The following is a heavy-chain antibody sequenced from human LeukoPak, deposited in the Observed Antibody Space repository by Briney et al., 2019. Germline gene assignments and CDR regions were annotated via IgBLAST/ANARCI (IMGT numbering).Heavy chain of an antibody. CDR1: GGSFSGYY. CDR3: ARGTGYSSSWYRI. V-gene: IGHV4-34*01. J-gene: IGHJ4*02. D-gene: IGHD6-13*01. CDR2: INHSGST. Sequence: PSETLSLTWAVYGGSFSGYYWSWIRQPPGKGLEWIGEINHSGSTNYNPSLKSRVTISVDTSKNQFSLKLSSVTAADTAVYYCARGTGYSSSWYRIWGQGTLVTVSS.